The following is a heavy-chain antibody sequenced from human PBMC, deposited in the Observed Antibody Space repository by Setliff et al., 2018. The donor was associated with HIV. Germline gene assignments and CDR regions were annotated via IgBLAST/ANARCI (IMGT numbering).Heavy chain of an antibody. D-gene: IGHD1-7*01. Sequence: NPSETLSLTCAVYGGSFSGYYWSWIRQPPGKGLEWIGEINHSGSTNYNPSLKSRVTISVDTSKNQFSLKLSSVTAADTAVYYCARDRYTWNYGKNYMDVWGKGTTVTVS. V-gene: IGHV4-34*01. CDR3: ARDRYTWNYGKNYMDV. CDR1: GGSFSGYY. CDR2: INHSGST. J-gene: IGHJ6*03.